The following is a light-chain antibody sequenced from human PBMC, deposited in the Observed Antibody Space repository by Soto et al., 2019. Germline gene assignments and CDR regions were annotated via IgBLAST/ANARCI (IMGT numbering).Light chain of an antibody. Sequence: DIQVTQSPSSLSASLGDRVTITCRANQTIGVYLASIQQQPWKVPKLLIYAASALKSGVASRLSGSGSGIDFTRTISSLQPEGIANYYWQKYNSAPLTLGCGTKVEI. J-gene: IGKJ4*01. CDR1: QTIGVY. CDR3: QKYNSAPLT. V-gene: IGKV1-27*01. CDR2: AAS.